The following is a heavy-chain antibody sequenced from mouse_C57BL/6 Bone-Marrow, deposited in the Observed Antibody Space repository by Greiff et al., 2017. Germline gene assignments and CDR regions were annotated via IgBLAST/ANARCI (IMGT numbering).Heavy chain of an antibody. CDR3: ARFNWDYFDY. J-gene: IGHJ2*01. V-gene: IGHV5-17*01. CDR1: GFTFTDYG. CDR2: ISSGSSTI. Sequence: EVLLLQSGGGLVKPGASLKLSCAASGFTFTDYGMHWVRQAPEKGLEWVAYISSGSSTINYADTFKGRFTIARDNAKNTLFLQMTSLRSEDTAMYYCARFNWDYFDYWGQGTTLTVSS. D-gene: IGHD4-1*02.